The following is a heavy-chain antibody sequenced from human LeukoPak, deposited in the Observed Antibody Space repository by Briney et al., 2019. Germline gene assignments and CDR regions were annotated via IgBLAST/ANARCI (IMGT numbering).Heavy chain of an antibody. D-gene: IGHD3-22*01. J-gene: IGHJ5*02. V-gene: IGHV3-23*01. CDR3: AKDSSGYYSHPWFDP. CDR2: ISDSGDTP. Sequence: GGSLRLSCTASGFTFSNYAMSWVRQAPGKGLKWVSSISDSGDTPYYADSVKGRFTISRDNSKNTLYLQMNSLRAEDTAVYYCAKDSSGYYSHPWFDPWGQGTLVTVSS. CDR1: GFTFSNYA.